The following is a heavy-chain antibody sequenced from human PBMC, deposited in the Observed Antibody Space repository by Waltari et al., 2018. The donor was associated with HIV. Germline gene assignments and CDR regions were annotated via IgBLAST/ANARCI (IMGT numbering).Heavy chain of an antibody. CDR2: ISYDGSNK. CDR3: AKSRGYSYGHFDY. Sequence: QVQLVESGGGVVQPGRSLRLSCAASGFTFSSYGMPWVRQAPGKGLEWVAVISYDGSNKYYADSVKGRFTISRDNSKNTLYLQMNSLRAEDTAVYYCAKSRGYSYGHFDYWGQGTLVTVSS. V-gene: IGHV3-30*18. D-gene: IGHD5-18*01. CDR1: GFTFSSYG. J-gene: IGHJ4*02.